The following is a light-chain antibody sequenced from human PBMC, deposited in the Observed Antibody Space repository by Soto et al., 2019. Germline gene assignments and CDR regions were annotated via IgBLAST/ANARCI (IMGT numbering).Light chain of an antibody. CDR3: QQYNSWPRT. J-gene: IGKJ1*01. CDR1: RGISNY. Sequence: DIQMTQSPSSLSASVGDRVTITCRASRGISNYLAWYQQKPGKVPKLLIYGASTRATGIPARFSGSGSGTEFTLTISSLQSEDFAVYYCQQYNSWPRTFGQGTKVEIK. V-gene: IGKV1-27*01. CDR2: GAS.